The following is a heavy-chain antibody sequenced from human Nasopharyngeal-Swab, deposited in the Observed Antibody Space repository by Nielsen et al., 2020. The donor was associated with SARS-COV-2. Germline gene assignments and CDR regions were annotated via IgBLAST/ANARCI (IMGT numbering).Heavy chain of an antibody. J-gene: IGHJ6*03. CDR3: AREGLRFLEWYRRYYYYMDV. D-gene: IGHD3-3*01. Sequence: ASVKVSCKASGYTFTGYYMHWVRQAPGQGLEWMGIINPSGGSTSYAQKFQGRVTMTRDTSTSTVYMELSSLRSEDTAVYYCAREGLRFLEWYRRYYYYMDVWGKGTTVTVSS. CDR1: GYTFTGYY. CDR2: INPSGGST. V-gene: IGHV1-46*01.